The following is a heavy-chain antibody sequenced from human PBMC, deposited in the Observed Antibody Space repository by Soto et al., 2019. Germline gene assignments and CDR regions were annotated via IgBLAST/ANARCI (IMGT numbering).Heavy chain of an antibody. J-gene: IGHJ3*02. CDR2: INPNSGGT. Sequence: ASVKVSCKASGYTFTGYYMHWVRQAPGQGLEWMGWINPNSGGTNYAQKFQGRVTMTRDTSISTAYMELSRLRSDDTAVYYCARLAGDYYDSSGYYAAAFDIWGHGTMVTVSS. D-gene: IGHD3-22*01. CDR1: GYTFTGYY. V-gene: IGHV1-2*02. CDR3: ARLAGDYYDSSGYYAAAFDI.